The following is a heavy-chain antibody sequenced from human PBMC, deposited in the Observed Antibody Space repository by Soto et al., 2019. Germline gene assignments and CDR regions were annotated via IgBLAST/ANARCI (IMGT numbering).Heavy chain of an antibody. V-gene: IGHV4-31*02. CDR3: ARDQDYYGSGINWFDP. CDR2: IYYSGST. CDR1: GASISRGHYY. Sequence: SETLSLTCSLSGASISRGHYYWSWIRQHPGKGLEWIGYIYYSGSTYYNPSLKSRVTISVDTSKNQFSLKLSSVTAADTAVYYCARDQDYYGSGINWFDPWGQGTLVTVSS. J-gene: IGHJ5*02. D-gene: IGHD3-10*01.